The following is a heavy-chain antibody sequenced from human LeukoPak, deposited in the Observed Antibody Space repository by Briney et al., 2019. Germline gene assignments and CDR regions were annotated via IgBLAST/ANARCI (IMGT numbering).Heavy chain of an antibody. D-gene: IGHD3-10*01. V-gene: IGHV3-21*01. Sequence: GGSLRLSCAASGFTFSSYGMNWVRQTPGKGLEWVSFISSSSGSIYYAHPVKGRFTISSDNAKNSLHLHMDSLRVEDTAVYYCAKIDSYGSGSPYPNGAFDIWGQGTMVTVSS. CDR2: ISSSSGSI. J-gene: IGHJ3*02. CDR3: AKIDSYGSGSPYPNGAFDI. CDR1: GFTFSSYG.